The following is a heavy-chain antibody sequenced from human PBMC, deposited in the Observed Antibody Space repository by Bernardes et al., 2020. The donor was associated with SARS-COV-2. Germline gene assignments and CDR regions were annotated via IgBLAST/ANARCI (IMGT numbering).Heavy chain of an antibody. Sequence: GGSLRLSCAASGFTFSSYAMHWVRQAPGKGLEWVAVISYDGSNKYYADSVKGRFTISRDNSKNTLYLQMNSLRAEDTAVYYCARDGQDIVVVPESTKNNWFDPWGQGTLVTVSS. CDR1: GFTFSSYA. CDR3: ARDGQDIVVVPESTKNNWFDP. D-gene: IGHD2-2*01. CDR2: ISYDGSNK. V-gene: IGHV3-30*04. J-gene: IGHJ5*02.